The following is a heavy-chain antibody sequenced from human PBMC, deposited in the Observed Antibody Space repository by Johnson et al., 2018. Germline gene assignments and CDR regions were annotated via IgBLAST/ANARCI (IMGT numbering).Heavy chain of an antibody. CDR3: ARGGIIGSTWADAFDI. CDR2: ISFDGSNK. J-gene: IGHJ3*02. V-gene: IGHV3-30-3*01. Sequence: QVQLVESGGGVVQPGRSLRLSCSASGFTFSRYALHWIRQAPGKGLEWVALISFDGSNKFHAESLRGRFTISRDNFKNTLSLQMNSPRAEDAAIYYCARGGIIGSTWADAFDIWGQGTFLTVSS. D-gene: IGHD3-16*01. CDR1: GFTFSRYA.